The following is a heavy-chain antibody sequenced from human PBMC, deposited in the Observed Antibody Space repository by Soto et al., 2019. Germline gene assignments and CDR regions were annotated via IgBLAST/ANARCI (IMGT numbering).Heavy chain of an antibody. CDR1: GGSISGGVHS. CDR2: IFDSGST. V-gene: IGHV4-30-4*01. D-gene: IGHD2-2*01. J-gene: IGHJ2*01. CDR3: ASEIMPLTHDWYFDL. Sequence: QVQLQESGPGLVKPSETLSLTCTVSGGSISGGVHSWSWILQPPGKGLGWIGHIFDSGSTYYNPSLHSRLTISVDTSKNQFSLRLSSVTAADTAVYYCASEIMPLTHDWYFDLWGRGTLVTVSS.